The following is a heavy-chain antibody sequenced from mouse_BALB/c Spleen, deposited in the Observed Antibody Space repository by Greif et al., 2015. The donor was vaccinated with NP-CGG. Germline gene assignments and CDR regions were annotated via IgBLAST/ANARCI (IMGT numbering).Heavy chain of an antibody. CDR1: GYTFTDYY. Sequence: LVESGPELVKPGASVKISCKASGYTFTDYYINWVKQKPGQGLEWIGWIYSGSGNTKYNEKFKGKATLTVDTSSSTAYMQLSSLTSEDTAVYFCARRTGTEAMDYWGQGTSVTVSS. J-gene: IGHJ4*01. CDR2: IYSGSGNT. CDR3: ARRTGTEAMDY. D-gene: IGHD4-1*01. V-gene: IGHV1-84*02.